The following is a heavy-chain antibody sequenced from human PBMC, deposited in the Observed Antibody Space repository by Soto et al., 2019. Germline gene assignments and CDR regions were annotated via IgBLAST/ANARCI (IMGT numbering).Heavy chain of an antibody. CDR2: ISGSGCST. V-gene: IGHV3-23*01. CDR1: GFTFSSYA. D-gene: IGHD2-15*01. CDR3: AKDRRYCSGGSCYRLLYYFDY. J-gene: IGHJ4*02. Sequence: GGSLRLSCAASGFTFSSYAMSWVRQAPGKGLEWVSAISGSGCSTYYADSVKGRFTISRDNSKNTLYLQMNSLRAEDTAVYYCAKDRRYCSGGSCYRLLYYFDYWGQGTLVTVSS.